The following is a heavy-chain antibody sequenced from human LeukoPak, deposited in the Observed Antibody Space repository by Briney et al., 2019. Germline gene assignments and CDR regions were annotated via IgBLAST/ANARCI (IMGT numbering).Heavy chain of an antibody. V-gene: IGHV1-8*03. D-gene: IGHD6-25*01. J-gene: IGHJ6*03. Sequence: ASVKVSCKASGYTFTSYDINWVRQATGQGLEWMGWMNPNSGNTGYAQKFQGRVTITRNTSISTAYMELSSLRSEDTDVYYCARGGGAAAAYSYYYLDVWGKGTTVTVSS. CDR3: ARGGGAAAAYSYYYLDV. CDR1: GYTFTSYD. CDR2: MNPNSGNT.